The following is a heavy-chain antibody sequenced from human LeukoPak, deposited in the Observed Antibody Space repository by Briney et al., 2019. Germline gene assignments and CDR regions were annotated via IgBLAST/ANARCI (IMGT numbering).Heavy chain of an antibody. D-gene: IGHD3-16*01. CDR3: ASAPRQASIGGLDY. J-gene: IGHJ4*02. Sequence: SETLSLTRTVSGGSISSSTYYWGWIRQPPGKGLEWIGAISYTGTTYYNPSLRSRVSISVDTSENHFSLSLRSVTAADTALYYRASAPRQASIGGLDYWGQGTLVTVSS. V-gene: IGHV4-39*02. CDR1: GGSISSSTYY. CDR2: ISYTGTT.